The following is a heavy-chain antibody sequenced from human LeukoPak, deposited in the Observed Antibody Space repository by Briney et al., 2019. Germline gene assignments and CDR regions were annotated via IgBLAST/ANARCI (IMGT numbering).Heavy chain of an antibody. CDR2: ISGSGGST. Sequence: GGSLRLSCAASGFTFSSYAMSWVRQAPRKGLEWVSAISGSGGSTYYADSVKGRFTISRDNSKNTLYLQMNSLRAEDTAVYYCALVPAAKPGPNDYWGQGTLVTVSS. J-gene: IGHJ4*02. CDR3: ALVPAAKPGPNDY. V-gene: IGHV3-23*01. CDR1: GFTFSSYA. D-gene: IGHD2-2*01.